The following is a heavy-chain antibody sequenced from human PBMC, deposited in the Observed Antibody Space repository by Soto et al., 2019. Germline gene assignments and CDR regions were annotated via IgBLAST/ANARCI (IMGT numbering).Heavy chain of an antibody. CDR1: AYTFSGLK. Sequence: SAYTFSGLKMHWVRQAPGQGLEWMGWINPKSGGTMYPQKFQGRVTMTWDTSISTAYMALTRLRSDDTAVYYCARDLAKGGGSAGFDYWGHGTLVTVSS. CDR2: INPKSGGT. V-gene: IGHV1-2*02. J-gene: IGHJ4*01. CDR3: ARDLAKGGGSAGFDY. D-gene: IGHD1-26*01.